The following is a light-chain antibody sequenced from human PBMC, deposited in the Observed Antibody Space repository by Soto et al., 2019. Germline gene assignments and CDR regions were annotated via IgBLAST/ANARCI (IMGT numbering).Light chain of an antibody. J-gene: IGKJ2*01. CDR2: GAS. CDR1: QAITNY. V-gene: IGKV1-33*01. CDR3: QQYDILPYT. Sequence: DLQMTQSPSSLSASVGDRVTITCQASQAITNYLNWYQQKPGGAPKLLIYGASDLETGVPSRFSGGGSGTDFTFTISNLQPEDTATYYCQQYDILPYTFGQGTKLEIK.